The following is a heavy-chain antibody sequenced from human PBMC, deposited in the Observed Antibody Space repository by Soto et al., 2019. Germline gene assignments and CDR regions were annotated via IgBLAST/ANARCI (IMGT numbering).Heavy chain of an antibody. Sequence: GGSLRLSCAASGFTFSSYWMSWVRQAPGKGLEWVANIKQDGSEKYYVDSVKGRFTISRDNAKNSLYLQMNSLRAEDTAVYYCAFGPSPRRGVRGVMTFDYWGQGTMVTVSS. CDR1: GFTFSSYW. V-gene: IGHV3-7*03. D-gene: IGHD3-10*01. CDR2: IKQDGSEK. J-gene: IGHJ4*02. CDR3: AFGPSPRRGVRGVMTFDY.